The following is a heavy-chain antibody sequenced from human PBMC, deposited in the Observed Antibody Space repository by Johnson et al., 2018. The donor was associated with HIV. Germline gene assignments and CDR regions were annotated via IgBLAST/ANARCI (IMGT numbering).Heavy chain of an antibody. V-gene: IGHV3-48*04. J-gene: IGHJ3*02. D-gene: IGHD7-27*01. CDR1: GFTLSTYW. CDR3: ALNWGAEGSFDI. CDR2: ISSSGSTI. Sequence: VQLVESGGGLVQPGGSLRLSCAASGFTLSTYWMSWVRQAPGKGLEWVSYISSSGSTIYYADSVKGRFTISRDNAKNSLYLQMNSLRAEDTAVYYCALNWGAEGSFDIWGQGTMVTVSS.